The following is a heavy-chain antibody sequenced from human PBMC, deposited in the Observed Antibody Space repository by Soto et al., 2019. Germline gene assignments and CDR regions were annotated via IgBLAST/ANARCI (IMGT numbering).Heavy chain of an antibody. J-gene: IGHJ6*03. CDR1: GGSVNSVSYY. V-gene: IGHV4-39*01. CDR2: VYRDGST. Sequence: PSETLSLTCTVSGGSVNSVSYYWGWVRQPPGKGLEWIGSVYRDGSTFNNPSLKSRLTISVDTSKSQFSLKLSSVTAAYTAVYYCARVTYYGSGSYYNIYYYYMDVWGKGTTVTVSS. D-gene: IGHD3-10*01. CDR3: ARVTYYGSGSYYNIYYYYMDV.